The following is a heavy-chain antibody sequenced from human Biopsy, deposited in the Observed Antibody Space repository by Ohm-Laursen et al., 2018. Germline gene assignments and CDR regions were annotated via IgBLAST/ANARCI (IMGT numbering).Heavy chain of an antibody. CDR3: AKARVAIRYFDI. CDR2: ITWNSGTI. J-gene: IGHJ2*01. CDR1: GFIFDDYA. Sequence: SLRLSCAASGFIFDDYAMHWVRQAPGKGLEWVSSITWNSGTIDYADSVKGRFTISRDNAKNSLYLQMNSLRAGDTALYYCAKARVAIRYFDIWGRGTLVTASS. D-gene: IGHD2-15*01. V-gene: IGHV3-9*01.